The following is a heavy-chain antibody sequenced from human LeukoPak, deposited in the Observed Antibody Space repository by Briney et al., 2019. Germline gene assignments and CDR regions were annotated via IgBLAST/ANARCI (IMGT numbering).Heavy chain of an antibody. CDR2: IYTSGST. V-gene: IGHV4-4*07. CDR3: ARVSSPSPSGWCSSYFDY. J-gene: IGHJ4*02. Sequence: SETLSLTCTVSGGSISSYYWSWIRQPAGKGLEWIGRIYTSGSTNYNPSLKSRVTMSVDTSKNQFSLKLSSVTAADTAVYYCARVSSPSPSGWCSSYFDYWGQGTLVTVSS. D-gene: IGHD6-19*01. CDR1: GGSISSYY.